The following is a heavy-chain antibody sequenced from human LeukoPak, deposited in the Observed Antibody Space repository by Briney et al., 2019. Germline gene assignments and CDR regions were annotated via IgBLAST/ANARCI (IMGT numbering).Heavy chain of an antibody. CDR1: GGSISSGGYY. J-gene: IGHJ5*02. V-gene: IGHV4-31*03. CDR3: ARDPTITPTRQILTGYHP. CDR2: IYYSGST. D-gene: IGHD3-9*01. Sequence: SETLSLTCTVSGGSISSGGYYWSWIRQHPGKGLEWIGYIYYSGSTYYNPSLKSRVTISVDTSKNQFSLKLSSVTAADTAVYYCARDPTITPTRQILTGYHPWGQGTLVTVSS.